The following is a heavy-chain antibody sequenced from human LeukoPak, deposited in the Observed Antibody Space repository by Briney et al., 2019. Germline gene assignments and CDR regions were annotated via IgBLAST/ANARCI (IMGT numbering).Heavy chain of an antibody. CDR3: ARTYYYDSSGSQRKNDDAFDI. CDR2: ISSSSSYI. V-gene: IGHV3-21*01. D-gene: IGHD3-22*01. Sequence: GGSLRLSCAASGFTFSSYSMNWVRQAPGKGLEWVSSISSSSSYIYYADSVKGRFTISRDNAKNSLYLQMNSLRAEDTAVYYCARTYYYDSSGSQRKNDDAFDIWGQGTMVTVSS. J-gene: IGHJ3*02. CDR1: GFTFSSYS.